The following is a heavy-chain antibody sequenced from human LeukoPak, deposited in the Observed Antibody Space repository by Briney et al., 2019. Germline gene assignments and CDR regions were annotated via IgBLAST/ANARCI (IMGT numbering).Heavy chain of an antibody. V-gene: IGHV3-30*04. D-gene: IGHD1-26*01. CDR2: ISHDGGTK. J-gene: IGHJ4*02. CDR1: GFSFSNFA. Sequence: GRSLRLPCAASGFSFSNFAIHWVRQAPGKGLEWLAVISHDGGTKHYADSVKGRFTISRDNSNNSLSLQMNSLSAEDTAVYYCARARGRWHLLPLDFWGQGTLVTVSS. CDR3: ARARGRWHLLPLDF.